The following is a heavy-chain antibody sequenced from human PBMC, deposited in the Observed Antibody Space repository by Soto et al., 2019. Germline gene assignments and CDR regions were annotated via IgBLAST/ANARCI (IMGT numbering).Heavy chain of an antibody. J-gene: IGHJ4*01. Sequence: PSQTVPRTCTVSGGSVSSASYYWSWIRQPPGKGLEWIGYVYYTGSTNYNPSLKSRVTISVDTSKNHVSLKLTSVPAPSTAIYGCGRARVHLYFGNGDQGALDAASS. V-gene: IGHV4-61*01. CDR3: GRARVHLYFGN. CDR2: VYYTGST. CDR1: GGSVSSASYY.